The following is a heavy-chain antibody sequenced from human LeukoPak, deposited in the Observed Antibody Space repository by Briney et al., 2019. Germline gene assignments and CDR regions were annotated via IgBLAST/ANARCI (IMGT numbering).Heavy chain of an antibody. CDR1: GFTFSSYW. D-gene: IGHD3-10*01. CDR2: IKQDGSEK. J-gene: IGHJ4*02. CDR3: AMPGSGQ. Sequence: WGSLRLSCAASGFTFSSYWISWVRQAPGKGLEWVANIKQDGSEKYYVDSVKGRFTISRDNAKNTLYLQMNSLRAEDTAVYYCAMPGSGQWGQGTLVTVSS. V-gene: IGHV3-7*01.